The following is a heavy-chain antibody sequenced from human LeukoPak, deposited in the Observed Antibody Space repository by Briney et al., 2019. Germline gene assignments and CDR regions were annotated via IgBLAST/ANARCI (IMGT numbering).Heavy chain of an antibody. CDR1: RDSVSSNSAT. CDR3: ARVRAYSYGLDY. J-gene: IGHJ4*02. V-gene: IGHV6-1*01. D-gene: IGHD5-18*01. CDR2: TFYRSKWYN. Sequence: SQTLSLTCAISRDSVSSNSATWHWIRQSPSRGLEWLGRTFYRSKWYNDYAESVKSRITLNADTSKNQFSLQLNSVTPEDTAVYFCARVRAYSYGLDYWGQGTLVTVSS.